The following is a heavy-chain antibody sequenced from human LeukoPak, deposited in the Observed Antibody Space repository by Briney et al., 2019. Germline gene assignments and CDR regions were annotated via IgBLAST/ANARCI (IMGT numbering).Heavy chain of an antibody. V-gene: IGHV3-7*01. D-gene: IGHD6-19*01. J-gene: IGHJ4*02. CDR1: GFTFSSYW. CDR3: ARVQGSSGPGIFDY. CDR2: IKQDGSEK. Sequence: GGSLRLSCAASGFTFSSYWMSWARQAPGKGLEWVANIKQDGSEKHYVDSVKGRFTISRDNAKNSLYLQMNSLRAEDTAVYYCARVQGSSGPGIFDYWGQGTLVTVSS.